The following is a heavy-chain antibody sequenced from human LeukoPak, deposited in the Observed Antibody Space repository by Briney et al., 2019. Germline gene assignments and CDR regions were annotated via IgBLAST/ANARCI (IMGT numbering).Heavy chain of an antibody. CDR3: ARVVVVGIASFDY. CDR2: IYYSGST. Sequence: SETLSLTCTVSGGSISSGDYYWSWIRQPPGKGLEWIGYIYYSGSTYYNPSLKSRVTISVDTSKNQFSLKLSSVTAADTAVYYCARVVVVGIASFDYWGQGTLVTVSS. CDR1: GGSISSGDYY. D-gene: IGHD2-2*01. J-gene: IGHJ4*02. V-gene: IGHV4-30-4*08.